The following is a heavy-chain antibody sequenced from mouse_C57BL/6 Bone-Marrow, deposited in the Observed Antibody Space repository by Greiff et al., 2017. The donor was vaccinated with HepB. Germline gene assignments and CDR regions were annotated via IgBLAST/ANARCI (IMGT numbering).Heavy chain of an antibody. D-gene: IGHD2-12*01. CDR2: ISYDGSN. Sequence: EVKLVESGPGLVKPSQSLSLTCSVTGYSITSGYYWNWIRQFPGNKLEWMGYISYDGSNNYNPSLKNRISITRDTSKNQFFLKLNSVTTEDTATYYCARGVTRVAYWGQGTLVTVSA. J-gene: IGHJ3*01. CDR3: ARGVTRVAY. CDR1: GYSITSGYY. V-gene: IGHV3-6*01.